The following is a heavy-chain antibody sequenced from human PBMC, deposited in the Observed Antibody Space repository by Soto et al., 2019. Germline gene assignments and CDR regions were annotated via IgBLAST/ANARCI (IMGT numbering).Heavy chain of an antibody. CDR3: VRDQYSGYDFAL. Sequence: PSETLSLTCSVSGASIAGGSYYWSWVRQPPGKGLEWIGYIPSRGRPFYNPSLTSRGTISADSSKNQLSLQLTSVTAADTAVYYCVRDQYSGYDFALWGQGNLDTVSS. V-gene: IGHV4-30-4*01. CDR1: GASIAGGSYY. D-gene: IGHD5-12*01. CDR2: IPSRGRP. J-gene: IGHJ5*02.